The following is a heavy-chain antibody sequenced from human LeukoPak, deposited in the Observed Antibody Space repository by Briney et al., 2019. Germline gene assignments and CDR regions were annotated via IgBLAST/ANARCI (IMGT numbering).Heavy chain of an antibody. V-gene: IGHV4-39*01. CDR2: IYYSGST. J-gene: IGHJ4*02. CDR1: GGSIRTSDYY. CDR3: ARHLILTGYYIRVFDY. D-gene: IGHD3-9*01. Sequence: PSETLSLTCTVSGGSIRTSDYYWGWIRQPPGKGLEWIGSIYYSGSTYYNPSPKSRVTVSVDSSKSQFSLKLSSVTAADTAVYYCARHLILTGYYIRVFDYWGQGTLVTVSS.